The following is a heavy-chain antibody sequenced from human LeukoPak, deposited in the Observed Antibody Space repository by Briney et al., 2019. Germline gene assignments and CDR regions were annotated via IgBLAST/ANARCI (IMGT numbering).Heavy chain of an antibody. D-gene: IGHD6-6*01. V-gene: IGHV3-23*01. CDR2: ISSGAGST. J-gene: IGHJ4*02. CDR3: VKGGASSSEGG. Sequence: GGSLRLSCVASGFTFSSYSLSWVRQAPGKGLQWISTISSGAGSTFYADSAKGRFTISKDTSENTLSLHMNSLRPEDTAVYYCVKGGASSSEGGWGQGTLVTVSS. CDR1: GFTFSSYS.